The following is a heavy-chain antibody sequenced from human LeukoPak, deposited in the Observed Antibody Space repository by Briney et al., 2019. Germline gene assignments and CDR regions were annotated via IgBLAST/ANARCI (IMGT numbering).Heavy chain of an antibody. D-gene: IGHD3-10*01. V-gene: IGHV3-74*01. CDR2: INRDGRST. Sequence: PGGSLRLSCAASGFTLSNYLMHWVRQAPGKVLVWVTSINRDGRSTSYADSVKGRLTISRDNARNTLYLQMSSLISEDPAVYSCATGNGQAFDIWGQGKMVTV. CDR1: GFTLSNYL. CDR3: ATGNGQAFDI. J-gene: IGHJ3*02.